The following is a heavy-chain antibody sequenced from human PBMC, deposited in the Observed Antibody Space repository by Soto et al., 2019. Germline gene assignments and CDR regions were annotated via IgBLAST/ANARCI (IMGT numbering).Heavy chain of an antibody. CDR3: AREPTVERPSTKHARFDL. CDR2: INHSGVT. V-gene: IGHV4-34*01. D-gene: IGHD1-1*01. J-gene: IGHJ5*02. Sequence: RLLLGKGKERIGEINHSGVTNYSPSLKSRVTISVDRSTKQFSLKLTSVTAADTAFYYCAREPTVERPSTKHARFDLWGHGTLPTV.